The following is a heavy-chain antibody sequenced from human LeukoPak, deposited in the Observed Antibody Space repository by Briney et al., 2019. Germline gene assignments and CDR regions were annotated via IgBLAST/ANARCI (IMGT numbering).Heavy chain of an antibody. CDR1: GYTFTSHG. V-gene: IGHV1-18*01. D-gene: IGHD3-10*01. Sequence: GASVKVSRKASGYTFTSHGIHWVRQAPGQGLEWMGWISPYTGKKNYAQNVQDRVTMTTDTSTSTAYMELRSLRSDDTALYYCARGVTMVRGVMRDAFDIWGQGTMVTVSS. CDR2: ISPYTGKK. J-gene: IGHJ3*02. CDR3: ARGVTMVRGVMRDAFDI.